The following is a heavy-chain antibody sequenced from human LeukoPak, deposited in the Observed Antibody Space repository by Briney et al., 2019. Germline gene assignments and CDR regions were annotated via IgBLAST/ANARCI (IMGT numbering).Heavy chain of an antibody. D-gene: IGHD3-10*01. J-gene: IGHJ5*02. CDR1: GYSISSGYY. V-gene: IGHV4-38-2*02. Sequence: PSETLSLTCTVSGYSISSGYYWGWIRQPPGKGLEWIGSIYHSGSTYYNPSLKSRVTISVDTSKNQFSLKLSSVTAADTAVYYCARHLYYYGSGSYFRSVTCFDPWGQGTLVTVSS. CDR2: IYHSGST. CDR3: ARHLYYYGSGSYFRSVTCFDP.